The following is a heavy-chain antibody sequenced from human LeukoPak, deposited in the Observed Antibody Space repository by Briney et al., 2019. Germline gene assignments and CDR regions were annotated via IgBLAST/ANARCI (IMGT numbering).Heavy chain of an antibody. J-gene: IGHJ4*02. CDR2: INHSGNT. D-gene: IGHD5-12*01. CDR3: ARGVRRGPYSGYDYPPRY. CDR1: GGSFSGYY. V-gene: IGHV4-34*01. Sequence: SETLSLTCAVYGGSFSGYYWSWIRQPPGKGLEWIGEINHSGNTNYNPSLKSRVTISVDTSKNRFSLKLSSVTAADTAVYYCARGVRRGPYSGYDYPPRYWGQGTLVTVSS.